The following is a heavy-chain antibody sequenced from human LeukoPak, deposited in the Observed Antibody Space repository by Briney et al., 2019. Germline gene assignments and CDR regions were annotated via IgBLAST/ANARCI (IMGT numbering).Heavy chain of an antibody. Sequence: PGGSLRLSCAASGFTFSSNLMHWVRQGPGKGLVWVSHINSDGRSTRYADSVKGRFTVSRDNAKNSLYLQMNSLRAEDAAVYYCARGVGATPAFFDYWGQGTLVTVSS. V-gene: IGHV3-74*01. J-gene: IGHJ4*02. D-gene: IGHD1-26*01. CDR1: GFTFSSNL. CDR3: ARGVGATPAFFDY. CDR2: INSDGRST.